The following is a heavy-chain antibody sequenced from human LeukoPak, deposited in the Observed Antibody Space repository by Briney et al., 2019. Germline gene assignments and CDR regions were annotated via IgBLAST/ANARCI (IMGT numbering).Heavy chain of an antibody. CDR3: ARDRGGYCSSTSCYRPDAFDI. Sequence: GGSLRLSCAAPGFTVSTNYMSCFRQAPGKGLEWVSVIYSGGSTYYADSVKARFTMSRDNSKNALYLQMSSLRAEDTAVYYCARDRGGYCSSTSCYRPDAFDIWGQGTMVTVSS. CDR2: IYSGGST. J-gene: IGHJ3*02. D-gene: IGHD2-2*01. V-gene: IGHV3-66*02. CDR1: GFTVSTNY.